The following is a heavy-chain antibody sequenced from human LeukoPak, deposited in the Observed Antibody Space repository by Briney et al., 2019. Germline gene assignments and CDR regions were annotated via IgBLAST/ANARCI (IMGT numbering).Heavy chain of an antibody. Sequence: PSETLSLTCTVSGDSVSSVSYYWSWIRQPPGKGLEWIGYIYYSGSSSYNPALKSRVTISLDTSKNQFSLKLSSVTAADTAIYYCARLYCSRTSCYYSNWGQGTLVTVSS. V-gene: IGHV4-61*01. CDR3: ARLYCSRTSCYYSN. D-gene: IGHD2-2*01. CDR1: GDSVSSVSYY. CDR2: IYYSGSS. J-gene: IGHJ4*02.